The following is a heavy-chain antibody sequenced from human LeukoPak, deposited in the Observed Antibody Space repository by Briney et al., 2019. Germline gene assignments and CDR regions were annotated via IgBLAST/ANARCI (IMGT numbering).Heavy chain of an antibody. CDR2: ISGSSSTI. Sequence: GGSLRLSCAASGFTFSSYSMNWVRQAPGKGLEWVSYISGSSSTIYYADSVKGRFTISRDNAKNSLYLQMNSLRAEDTAVYYCAKTPNSSGYGYFDYWGQGTLVTVPS. D-gene: IGHD3-22*01. J-gene: IGHJ4*02. CDR1: GFTFSSYS. CDR3: AKTPNSSGYGYFDY. V-gene: IGHV3-48*01.